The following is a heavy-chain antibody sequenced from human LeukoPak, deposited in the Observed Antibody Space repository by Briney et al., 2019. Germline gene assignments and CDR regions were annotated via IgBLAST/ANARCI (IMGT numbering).Heavy chain of an antibody. CDR2: ISSSGSTI. CDR1: GFTFGDYY. D-gene: IGHD6-13*01. J-gene: IGHJ4*02. Sequence: GGSLRLSCAASGFTFGDYYMSWIRQAPGKGLEWVSYISSSGSTIYYADSVKGRFTISRDNAKNSLYLQMNSLRAEDTAVYYCARSHSSSWPFDYWGQGTLVTVSS. V-gene: IGHV3-11*01. CDR3: ARSHSSSWPFDY.